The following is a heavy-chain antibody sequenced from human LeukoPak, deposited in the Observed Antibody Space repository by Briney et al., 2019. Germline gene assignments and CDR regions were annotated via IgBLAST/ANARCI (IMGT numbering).Heavy chain of an antibody. Sequence: GASVKVSCKASGGTFSSYAISWVRQAPGQGLEWMGGIIPIFGTANYAQKFQGRVTITADESTSTACMELSSLRSEDTAVYYCATSRRRWLQLKLRKFAFDIWGQGTMVTVSS. J-gene: IGHJ3*02. D-gene: IGHD5-24*01. CDR2: IIPIFGTA. V-gene: IGHV1-69*13. CDR3: ATSRRRWLQLKLRKFAFDI. CDR1: GGTFSSYA.